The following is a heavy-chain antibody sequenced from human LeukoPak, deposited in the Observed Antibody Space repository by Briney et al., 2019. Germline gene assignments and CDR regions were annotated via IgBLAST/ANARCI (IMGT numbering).Heavy chain of an antibody. CDR1: GGSFSGYY. D-gene: IGHD3-3*01. CDR2: INHSGST. CDR3: ARGPYDFWSGYYPYYYYYYYMDV. J-gene: IGHJ6*03. V-gene: IGHV4-34*01. Sequence: SETLSLTCAVYGGSFSGYYWSWIRQPPGKGLEWVGEINHSGSTNYNPSLKSRVTISVDTSKNQFSLKLSSVTAADTAVYYCARGPYDFWSGYYPYYYYYYYMDVWGKGTTVTVSS.